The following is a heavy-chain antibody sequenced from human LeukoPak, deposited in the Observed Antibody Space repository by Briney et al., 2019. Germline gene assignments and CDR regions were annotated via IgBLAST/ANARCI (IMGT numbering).Heavy chain of an antibody. V-gene: IGHV3-23*01. J-gene: IGHJ4*02. CDR2: ISGSGGST. CDR1: GFTFSSYA. D-gene: IGHD3-10*01. CDR3: ATTHMVRGDRTPDY. Sequence: PGGSLRLSCAASGFTFSSYAMSWVRQAPGKGLEWVSAISGSGGSTYYADSVKGRFTISRDNSKNTLYLQMNSLRAEDTAVYYCATTHMVRGDRTPDYWGQGTLVTVSS.